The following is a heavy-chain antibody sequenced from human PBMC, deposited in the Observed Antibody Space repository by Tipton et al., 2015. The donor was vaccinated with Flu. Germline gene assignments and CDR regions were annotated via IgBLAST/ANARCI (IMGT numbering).Heavy chain of an antibody. Sequence: TLSLTCTVSGGSISSSSYYWGWIRQPPGKGLEWIGSIYYSGSTYYNPSLKSRVTISVDTSKNQFSLKLSSVTAADTAVYYCARDQVGLLPASYYYYGMDVWGQGTTVTVSS. CDR3: ARDQVGLLPASYYYYGMDV. CDR1: GGSISSSSYY. D-gene: IGHD2-2*01. CDR2: IYYSGST. V-gene: IGHV4-39*07. J-gene: IGHJ6*02.